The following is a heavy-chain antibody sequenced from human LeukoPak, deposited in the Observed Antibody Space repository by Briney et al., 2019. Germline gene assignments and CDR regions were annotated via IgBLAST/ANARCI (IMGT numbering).Heavy chain of an antibody. CDR2: ISYDGSKK. V-gene: IGHV3-30*04. Sequence: PGGSLRLSCAASGFTFSSYAMHWVRQAPGKGLEWVAVISYDGSKKYYADSVKGRFTISRDNSKNTLYLQMNSLRAEDTAVYYCARVAVAADYYYGMDVWGKGTTVTVSS. CDR3: ARVAVAADYYYGMDV. D-gene: IGHD6-19*01. CDR1: GFTFSSYA. J-gene: IGHJ6*04.